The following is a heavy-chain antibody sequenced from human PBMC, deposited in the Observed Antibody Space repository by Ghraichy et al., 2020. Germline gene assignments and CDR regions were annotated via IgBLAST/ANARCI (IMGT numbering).Heavy chain of an antibody. CDR3: AKMRSWPHDYYEYGLDV. CDR1: GVSISAYY. CDR2: IYYAGNAGNT. V-gene: IGHV4-59*01. Sequence: SETLSLTCTVSGVSISAYYWTWIRQPPGQGLEWIGYIYYAGNAGNTKYNPSLTSRVSMSLDTSKNQLSLRLSFVTAADTAVYYCAKMRSWPHDYYEYGLDVWGQGTTVTVSS. D-gene: IGHD5-24*01. J-gene: IGHJ6*02.